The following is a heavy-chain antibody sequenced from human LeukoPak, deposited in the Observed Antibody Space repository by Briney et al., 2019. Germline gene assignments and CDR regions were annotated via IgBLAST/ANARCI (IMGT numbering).Heavy chain of an antibody. J-gene: IGHJ6*03. D-gene: IGHD4-17*01. V-gene: IGHV3-49*03. CDR1: GFTFGDYA. Sequence: PGRSLSLSCTGSGFTFGDYAMSYFRPAPGKGLEWVGFIRSTAYGGTTEYAASVKGRFTISRDDSKSIAYLQMNSLKTEDTAVYYCTRGTYGDYLYYYYYMDVWGKGTTVTVSS. CDR2: IRSTAYGGTT. CDR3: TRGTYGDYLYYYYYMDV.